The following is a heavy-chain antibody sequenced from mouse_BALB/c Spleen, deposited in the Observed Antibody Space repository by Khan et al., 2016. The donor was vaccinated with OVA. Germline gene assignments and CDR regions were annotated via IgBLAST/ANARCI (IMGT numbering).Heavy chain of an antibody. CDR3: ARGNYYGYAMDY. V-gene: IGHV3-2*02. J-gene: IGHJ4*01. CDR2: ISYSGST. Sequence: EVKLLESGPGLVKPSQSLSLTCTVTGYSITSNYAWNWIRQFPGNKLEWMGYISYSGSTNYNPSLKSRISITRDTSTNQFFLQLNSVTTEDTSKYYCARGNYYGYAMDYWGQGTSITVSS. CDR1: GYSITSNYA. D-gene: IGHD1-1*01.